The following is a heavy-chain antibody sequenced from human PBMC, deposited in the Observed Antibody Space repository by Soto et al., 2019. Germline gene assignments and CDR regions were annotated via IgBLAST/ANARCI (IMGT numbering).Heavy chain of an antibody. Sequence: EVQLLESGGRLVQPGGSLRLSCAVSGFSFSTYGVTWVRQAPGKGLEWVSGVSGGSGTTHYADSVKGRFTITGDTSKNTVYLQMNSLRVEDTAVYYCAKWNGYGDHWGQGTLVTVSS. J-gene: IGHJ4*02. V-gene: IGHV3-23*01. D-gene: IGHD1-1*01. CDR2: VSGGSGTT. CDR1: GFSFSTYG. CDR3: AKWNGYGDH.